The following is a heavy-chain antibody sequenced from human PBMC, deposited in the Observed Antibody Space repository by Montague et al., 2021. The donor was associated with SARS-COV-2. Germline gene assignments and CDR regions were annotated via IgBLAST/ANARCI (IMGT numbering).Heavy chain of an antibody. CDR2: IDWDDDK. CDR1: GFSLSTSGMC. CDR3: ARIWFMDHRNAFDI. J-gene: IGHJ3*02. V-gene: IGHV2-70*11. D-gene: IGHD3-10*01. Sequence: PALVIPTQTLTLTCTFSGFSLSTSGMCVSWIRQPPGKALEWLARIDWDDDKYYSTSLKARLTISKDASKNQVVLTMTNMDPVDTATYYCARIWFMDHRNAFDIWGQGTMVTVSS.